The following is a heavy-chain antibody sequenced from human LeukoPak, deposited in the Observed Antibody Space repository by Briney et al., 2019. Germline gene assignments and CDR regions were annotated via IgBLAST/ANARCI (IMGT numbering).Heavy chain of an antibody. CDR3: ARDPEGVTPLDY. Sequence: ASVKVSCKASGYIFTSYGFAWVRQAPGQGLEWMGWISALNGNTNYAQKFQGRVTMTTDTSTSTAYMELRCLTSDDTAMYYCARDPEGVTPLDYWGQGTLVTVSS. CDR1: GYIFTSYG. D-gene: IGHD3-10*01. V-gene: IGHV1-18*01. CDR2: ISALNGNT. J-gene: IGHJ4*02.